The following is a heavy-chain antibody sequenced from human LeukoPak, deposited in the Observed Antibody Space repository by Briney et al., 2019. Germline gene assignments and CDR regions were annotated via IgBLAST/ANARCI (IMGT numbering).Heavy chain of an antibody. D-gene: IGHD6-19*01. CDR2: IIPIFGTA. CDR3: ARDQRGSGWYTGGYFQH. Sequence: SVKLSCKASGATFTSSAISWVRQAPGQGLEWMGWIIPIFGTAHSAQKFQGRVTITTDKSTSTAYMELSSLRSEDTAVYYCARDQRGSGWYTGGYFQHWGQGTLVTVSS. J-gene: IGHJ1*01. CDR1: GATFTSSA. V-gene: IGHV1-69*05.